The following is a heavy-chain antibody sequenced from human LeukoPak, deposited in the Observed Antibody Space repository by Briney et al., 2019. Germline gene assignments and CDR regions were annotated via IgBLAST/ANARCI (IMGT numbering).Heavy chain of an antibody. CDR1: GDSISSYY. D-gene: IGHD4-17*01. CDR2: IYYSGNT. J-gene: IGHJ4*02. CDR3: ARRVAVKPRYYFDY. Sequence: SETLSLTCTVSGDSISSYYWSWIRQPPGKGLEWIGYIYYSGNTNSNPSLKSRVTISLDTSKSQFSLRLSSVTAADTAVYYCARRVAVKPRYYFDYWGQGALVTVSS. V-gene: IGHV4-59*08.